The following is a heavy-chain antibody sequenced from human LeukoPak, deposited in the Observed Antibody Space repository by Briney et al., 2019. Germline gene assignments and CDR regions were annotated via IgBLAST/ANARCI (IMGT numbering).Heavy chain of an antibody. CDR2: LRGDTGDT. V-gene: IGHV1-2*02. J-gene: IGHJ4*02. CDR3: ARVPNNACDY. CDR1: GYLVSDYY. Sequence: ASVTVSCKTSGYLVSDYYMHWVRQAPGQGLEWMGWLRGDTGDTDSPQKFKGRVTMTRDTATNTAYMQLSRLTYDDTAIYFCARVPNNACDYWGQGTLVTVSS. D-gene: IGHD1/OR15-1a*01.